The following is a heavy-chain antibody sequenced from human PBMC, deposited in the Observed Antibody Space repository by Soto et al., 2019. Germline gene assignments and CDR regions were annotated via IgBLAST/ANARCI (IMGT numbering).Heavy chain of an antibody. D-gene: IGHD4-4*01. J-gene: IGHJ4*02. CDR1: GFTVDDYS. V-gene: IGHV3-43*01. CDR3: VKDGAVTDYTYLDS. Sequence: EVQMVESGGVVVQPGGSLRLSCAASGFTVDDYSVHGVRQAPGKGLEWVSLISWDGYSTFYADSVKGRFTISRDNSKNSLYLQMNSLTTEDTAFYYCVKDGAVTDYTYLDSWGQGALVTVSS. CDR2: ISWDGYST.